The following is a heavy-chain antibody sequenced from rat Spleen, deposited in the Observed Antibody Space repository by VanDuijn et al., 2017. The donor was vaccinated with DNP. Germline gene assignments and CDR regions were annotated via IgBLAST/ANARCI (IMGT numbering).Heavy chain of an antibody. J-gene: IGHJ2*01. CDR2: MWNDGDT. CDR1: GFSLTNSH. Sequence: QVQLKESGPGLVQPSQTLSLTCTVSGFSLTNSHVHWVRQPPGDGLEWMGVMWNDGDTSYNSTLKSRLSISRDTSKSQVFLRMNSLQTEDTAIYFCSRVLYNGYAWGQGVMVTVSS. V-gene: IGHV2-32*01. D-gene: IGHD1-7*01. CDR3: SRVLYNGYA.